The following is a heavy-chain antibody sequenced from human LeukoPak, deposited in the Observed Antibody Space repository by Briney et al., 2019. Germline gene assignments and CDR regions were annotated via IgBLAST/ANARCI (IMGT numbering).Heavy chain of an antibody. CDR2: ISVGNGNT. D-gene: IGHD4-17*01. CDR3: ARANGGGAYYPFDY. J-gene: IGHJ4*02. V-gene: IGHV1-3*01. CDR1: GYTFTSYA. Sequence: ASVKVSCKASGYTFTSYAMHWVRQAPGQRLEWMGWISVGNGNTNYAQKLQGRVTMTTDTSTSTAYMELRSLRSDDTAVYYCARANGGGAYYPFDYWGQGALVTVSS.